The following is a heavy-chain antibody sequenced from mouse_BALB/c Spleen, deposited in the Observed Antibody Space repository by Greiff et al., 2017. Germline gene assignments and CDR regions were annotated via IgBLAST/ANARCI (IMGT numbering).Heavy chain of an antibody. V-gene: IGHV5-6*01. CDR3: ARQGEYDYDGRGFDY. CDR1: GFTFSSYA. D-gene: IGHD2-4*01. CDR2: ISSGGSYT. J-gene: IGHJ2*01. Sequence: EVHLVESGGGLVKPGGSLKLSCAASGFTFSSYAMSWVRQTPEKRLEWVATISSGGSYTYYPDSVKGRFTISRDNAKNTLYLQMSSLKSEDTAMYYCARQGEYDYDGRGFDYWGQGTTLTVSA.